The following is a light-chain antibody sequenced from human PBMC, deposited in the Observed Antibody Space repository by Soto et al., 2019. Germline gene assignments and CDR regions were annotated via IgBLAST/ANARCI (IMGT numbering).Light chain of an antibody. V-gene: IGKV3-20*01. J-gene: IGKJ1*01. CDR3: HQYVSSPWT. Sequence: EVVLTQSPDTLALSPGDRATLSCRASRSVSSGYLAWYQQKPGQAPRLLLFGASTSATGIADRFSGSGSGTDFTLTISRLEPEAFALYSCHQYVSSPWTFDQGTRVEV. CDR1: RSVSSGY. CDR2: GAS.